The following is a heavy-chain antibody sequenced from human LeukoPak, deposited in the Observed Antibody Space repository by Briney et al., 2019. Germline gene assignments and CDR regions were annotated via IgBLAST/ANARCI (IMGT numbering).Heavy chain of an antibody. Sequence: GASVKVSCKASGYTFTGYYLHWVRQAPGQGLEWMGRINPNSGDTNYAQKFQGRVTMTRDTSISTAYMELSRLRSDDTAMYYCARDGSPFYDSSGYYYEVYWGQGTLVTVSS. J-gene: IGHJ4*02. CDR2: INPNSGDT. CDR3: ARDGSPFYDSSGYYYEVY. CDR1: GYTFTGYY. D-gene: IGHD3-22*01. V-gene: IGHV1-2*06.